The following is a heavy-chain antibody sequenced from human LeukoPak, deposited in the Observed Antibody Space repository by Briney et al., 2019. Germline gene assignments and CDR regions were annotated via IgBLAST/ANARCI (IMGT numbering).Heavy chain of an antibody. CDR1: GFTFSSYS. J-gene: IGHJ4*02. D-gene: IGHD5-18*01. Sequence: GGSLRLSCAASGFTFSSYSMNWVRQAPGKGLEWVSSISSSSSYIYYADSVKGRFTISRDNAKNSLYLQMNSLRAEDTAVYYCARDQGDTAMPALDYWGQGTLVTVSS. CDR2: ISSSSSYI. V-gene: IGHV3-21*01. CDR3: ARDQGDTAMPALDY.